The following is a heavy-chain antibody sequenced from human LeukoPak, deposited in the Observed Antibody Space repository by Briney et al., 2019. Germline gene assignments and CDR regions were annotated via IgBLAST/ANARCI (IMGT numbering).Heavy chain of an antibody. Sequence: ASVKVSCKASGYTFTGYYMHWVRQAPGQGLEWMGWINPNSGCTNYAQKFQGRVTMTRDTSISTAYMELSRLRSDDTAVYYCARDYINDILTGYGYWGQGTLVTVSS. CDR1: GYTFTGYY. D-gene: IGHD3-9*01. CDR3: ARDYINDILTGYGY. CDR2: INPNSGCT. J-gene: IGHJ4*02. V-gene: IGHV1-2*02.